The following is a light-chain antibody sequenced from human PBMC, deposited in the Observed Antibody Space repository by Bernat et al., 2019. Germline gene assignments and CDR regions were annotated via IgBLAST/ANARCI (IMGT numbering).Light chain of an antibody. J-gene: IGLJ1*01. V-gene: IGLV2-23*01. CDR3: CSYAGSSTNYV. CDR1: SSDVGSYNL. CDR2: EGS. Sequence: QSALTQPASVSGSPGQSITISCTVTSSDVGSYNLVSWYQQHPGKAPKLMIYEGSKRPSGVSNLFSGSKSGNTASLTISGLQAEDEADYYCCSYAGSSTNYVFGTGTKVTVL.